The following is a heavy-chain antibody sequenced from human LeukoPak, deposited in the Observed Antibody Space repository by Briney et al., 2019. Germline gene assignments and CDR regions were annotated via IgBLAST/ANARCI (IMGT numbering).Heavy chain of an antibody. CDR2: INHSGST. J-gene: IGHJ4*02. D-gene: IGHD5-18*01. CDR1: GGSFSGYH. Sequence: PSETLSLTCAVYGGSFSGYHWSWIRQPPGKGLEWIGEINHSGSTNYNPSLKSRVTISVDTSKNQFSLKLSSVTAADTAVYYCARARAWGYSYGYLLGYFDYWGQGTLVTVSS. V-gene: IGHV4-34*01. CDR3: ARARAWGYSYGYLLGYFDY.